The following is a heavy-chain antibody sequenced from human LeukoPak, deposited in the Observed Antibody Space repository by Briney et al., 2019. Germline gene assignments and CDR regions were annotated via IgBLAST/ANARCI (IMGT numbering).Heavy chain of an antibody. Sequence: GGSLRLSCAASGFTFSSYVMRWVRQAPGKGLEWVSAISYNSINTYYADSVKGRFTVSRDNSKNTLYLQMNSLGVEDTAVYFCAKGWSSSRGYYFDYWGQGTVVTVSS. J-gene: IGHJ4*02. V-gene: IGHV3-23*01. CDR3: AKGWSSSRGYYFDY. CDR1: GFTFSSYV. CDR2: ISYNSINT. D-gene: IGHD2-15*01.